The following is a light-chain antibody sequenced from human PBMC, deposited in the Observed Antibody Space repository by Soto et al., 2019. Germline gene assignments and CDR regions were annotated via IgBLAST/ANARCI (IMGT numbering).Light chain of an antibody. CDR3: CSYAGSYTWV. Sequence: QSALTQPRSVSGSPGQSVTISCTGTSSDVGDYNYVSWYQQHPGKAPKLLIYAVNMRPSGVPDRFSGSKSGNTASLTISGLQAEDEADYSCCSYAGSYTWVFDGGTKVTVL. CDR1: SSDVGDYNY. J-gene: IGLJ3*02. V-gene: IGLV2-11*01. CDR2: AVN.